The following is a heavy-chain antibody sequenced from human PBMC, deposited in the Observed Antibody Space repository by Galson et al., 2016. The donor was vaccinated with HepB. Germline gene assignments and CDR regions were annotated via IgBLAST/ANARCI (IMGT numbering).Heavy chain of an antibody. V-gene: IGHV4-61*01. D-gene: IGHD6-19*01. CDR1: GGSVDTGSSY. CDR3: ARRPPVKSLDS. Sequence: SETLSLTCSVSGGSVDTGSSYWAWIRQPPGKGLEWIGYVYFSDSDYYNSSLKGRVTLSLDTAKNQFSLRLTSVTPADTAVYYCARRPPVKSLDSWGQGILVTVSS. CDR2: VYFSDSD. J-gene: IGHJ4*02.